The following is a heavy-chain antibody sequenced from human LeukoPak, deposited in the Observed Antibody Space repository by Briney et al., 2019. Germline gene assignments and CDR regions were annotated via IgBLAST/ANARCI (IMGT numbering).Heavy chain of an antibody. CDR2: IIPIFGTA. V-gene: IGHV1-69*13. CDR3: ARDQGGYSYGYGNWFDP. D-gene: IGHD5-18*01. Sequence: SVKVSCKASGGTFSSYAISWVRQAPGQGLEWMGGIIPIFGTANYAQKFQGRVTITADESTSTAYMELGSLRSEDTAVYYCARDQGGYSYGYGNWFDPWGQGTLVTVSS. CDR1: GGTFSSYA. J-gene: IGHJ5*02.